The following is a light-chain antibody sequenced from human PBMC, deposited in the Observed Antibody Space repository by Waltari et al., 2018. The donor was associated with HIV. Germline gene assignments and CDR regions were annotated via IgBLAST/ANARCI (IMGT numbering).Light chain of an antibody. V-gene: IGLV3-21*02. J-gene: IGLJ2*01. CDR2: DDV. CDR1: NLGRNS. Sequence: SYVLTQAPSLSVAPGQPATISCGNLGRNSVQWYCQKPGRAPLLVVLDDVDRSSGIPARFSGARSGERATLTIRGVEAGDEADYYCQVWDRSYKEAVFGGGT. CDR3: QVWDRSYKEAV.